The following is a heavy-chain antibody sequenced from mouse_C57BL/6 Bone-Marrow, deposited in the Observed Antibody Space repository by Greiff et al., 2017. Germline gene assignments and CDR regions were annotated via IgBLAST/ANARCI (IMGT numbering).Heavy chain of an antibody. J-gene: IGHJ3*01. Sequence: EVKVEESGPGLVKPSQSLSLTCSVTGYSITSGYYWNWIRQFPGNKLEWMGYISYDGSNNYNPSLKNRISITRDTSKNQFFLKLNSVTTEDTATYYCARDPIYDGYYSYWGQGTLVTVSA. CDR1: GYSITSGYY. D-gene: IGHD2-3*01. V-gene: IGHV3-6*01. CDR2: ISYDGSN. CDR3: ARDPIYDGYYSY.